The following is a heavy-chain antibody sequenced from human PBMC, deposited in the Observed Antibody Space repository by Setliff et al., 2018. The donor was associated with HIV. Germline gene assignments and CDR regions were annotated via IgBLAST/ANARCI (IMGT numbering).Heavy chain of an antibody. CDR1: GDSLSSGSSY. D-gene: IGHD3-10*01. V-gene: IGHV4-31*03. CDR2: VYHTGNT. Sequence: SETLSLTCTVSGDSLSSGSSYWTWIRQHPGKGLEWIGYVYHTGNTFYNPSLKSRLTISVDTSKNQFSLKLTSVTAADTAVYYCARAPYVSGSFGWFDPWGQGTLVTVSS. J-gene: IGHJ5*02. CDR3: ARAPYVSGSFGWFDP.